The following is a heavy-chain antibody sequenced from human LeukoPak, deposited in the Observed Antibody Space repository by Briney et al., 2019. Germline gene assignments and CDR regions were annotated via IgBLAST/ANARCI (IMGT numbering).Heavy chain of an antibody. CDR1: GFTFSTYA. CDR3: AKDLRGDYGAFDI. J-gene: IGHJ3*02. CDR2: ISGSGDST. D-gene: IGHD4-17*01. V-gene: IGHV3-23*01. Sequence: PGGSLRLSCAASGFTFSTYAVNWVRQAPGKGLEWVSTISGSGDSTYYADSVKGRFTISRDNSKNTLYLQMNSLRAEDTAVYYCAKDLRGDYGAFDIWGQGTTVTVSS.